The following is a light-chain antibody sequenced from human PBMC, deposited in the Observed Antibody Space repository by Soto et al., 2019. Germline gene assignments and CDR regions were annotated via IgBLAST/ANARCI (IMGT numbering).Light chain of an antibody. V-gene: IGKV1-5*03. Sequence: DIQMTQSPSTLSGSVGDRVTITCRASQTISSWLAWYQQKPGKAPKLLIYKASTLKSGVPSRVSGGGSGTEFTLTLSSLQPDYFAAYYCQHYNSYSEACGQGTKVEL. CDR2: KAS. CDR3: QHYNSYSEA. J-gene: IGKJ1*01. CDR1: QTISSW.